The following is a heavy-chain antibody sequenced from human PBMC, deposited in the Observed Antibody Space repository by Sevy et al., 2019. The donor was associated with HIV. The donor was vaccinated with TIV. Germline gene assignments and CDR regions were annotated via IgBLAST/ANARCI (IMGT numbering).Heavy chain of an antibody. CDR1: GFTFSSYG. D-gene: IGHD1-26*01. J-gene: IGHJ4*02. Sequence: GGSLRLSCAASGFTFSSYGMHWVRQAPGKGLEWVAVISNDGSNKYYADSVKGRFTISIDSSKNTQYLQMNSLRAEDTAVYYCAKPLRGSYDIYYFDYWGQGTLVTVSS. CDR3: AKPLRGSYDIYYFDY. CDR2: ISNDGSNK. V-gene: IGHV3-30*18.